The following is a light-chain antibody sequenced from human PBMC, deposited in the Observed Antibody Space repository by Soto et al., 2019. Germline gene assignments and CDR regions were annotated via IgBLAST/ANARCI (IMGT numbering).Light chain of an antibody. CDR1: QSVSSN. CDR2: DAS. Sequence: EIVMTQSPATLSVSPGERATLSCRASQSVSSNLAWYQQKPGQAPRLLTYDASSRATGIPDRFGGGGSGTDFTLTISRLEPEDFAVYYCQQFSSYLLTFGGGTTGDIK. J-gene: IGKJ4*01. CDR3: QQFSSYLLT. V-gene: IGKV3-20*01.